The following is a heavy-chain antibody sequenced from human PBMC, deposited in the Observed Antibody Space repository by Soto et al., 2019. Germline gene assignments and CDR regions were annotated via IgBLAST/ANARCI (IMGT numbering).Heavy chain of an antibody. CDR2: ISYDGSNK. V-gene: IGHV3-30*03. CDR3: VEEAAAIHYGMDV. Sequence: QVQLVESGGGVVQPGRSLRHSCAASGSTFSSYGMHWVRQAPGKGLEWVAVISYDGSNKYYADSVKGRFTISRDNSKNTLYLQMNSLRAEDTAVYYCVEEAAAIHYGMDVWGQGTTVTVSS. D-gene: IGHD2-2*01. CDR1: GSTFSSYG. J-gene: IGHJ6*02.